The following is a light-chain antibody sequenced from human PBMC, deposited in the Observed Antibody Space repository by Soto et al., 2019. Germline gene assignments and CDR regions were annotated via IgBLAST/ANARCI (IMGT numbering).Light chain of an antibody. CDR3: CSYTSRKTYV. CDR2: ESF. CDR1: SSDVGNYNL. Sequence: QSALTQPASVSGSPGQSITISCTGTSSDVGNYNLVSWYQHLPGKAPKLLIYESFRRPSGISNRLSGSKSGNTASLTISGLQAEDEADYYCCSYTSRKTYVFGTGTKLTVL. J-gene: IGLJ1*01. V-gene: IGLV2-23*01.